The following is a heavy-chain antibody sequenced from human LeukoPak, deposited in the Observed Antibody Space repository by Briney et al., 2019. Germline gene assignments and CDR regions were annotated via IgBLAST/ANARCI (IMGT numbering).Heavy chain of an antibody. Sequence: SVKVSCKASGGTLSSYAISWVRQAPGQGLEWMGGIIPIFGTANYAQKFQGRVTITADESTSTAYMELSSLRSEDTAVYYCARDRYVLLWFGELYSWGQGTLVTVSS. CDR1: GGTLSSYA. V-gene: IGHV1-69*13. CDR2: IIPIFGTA. J-gene: IGHJ4*02. CDR3: ARDRYVLLWFGELYS. D-gene: IGHD3-10*01.